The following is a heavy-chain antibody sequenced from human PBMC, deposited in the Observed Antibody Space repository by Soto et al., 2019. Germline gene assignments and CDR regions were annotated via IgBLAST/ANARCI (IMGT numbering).Heavy chain of an antibody. CDR1: GGTFSSYA. V-gene: IGHV1-18*01. D-gene: IGHD3-10*01. CDR3: ARDLDGSGAYYTDY. Sequence: QVQLVQSGAEVKKPGSSVKVSCKASGGTFSSYAISWVRQAPGQGLEWMGWISPYNGNTKYAQKLQDRVTMTTDTFTSTAYMELRSLRYEDTAVYYCARDLDGSGAYYTDYWGQGTLVTVSS. J-gene: IGHJ4*02. CDR2: ISPYNGNT.